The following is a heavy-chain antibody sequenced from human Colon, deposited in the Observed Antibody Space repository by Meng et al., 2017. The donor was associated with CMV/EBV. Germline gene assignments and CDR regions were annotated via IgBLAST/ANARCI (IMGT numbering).Heavy chain of an antibody. CDR3: ARVRTRGYYFDF. CDR2: ITSGSTT. CDR1: GFTFSDHY. J-gene: IGHJ4*02. D-gene: IGHD2-2*01. V-gene: IGHV3-69-1*01. Sequence: GESLKISCATSGFTFSDHYMDWVRQAPGKGLEWITYITSGSTTYYADSVKGRFTISRDNAKNSLYLQMSSLRAEDTAVYYCARVRTRGYYFDFWGQGTLVTVSS.